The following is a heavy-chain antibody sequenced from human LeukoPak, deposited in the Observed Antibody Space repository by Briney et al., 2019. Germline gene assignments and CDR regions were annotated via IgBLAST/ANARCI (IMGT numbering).Heavy chain of an antibody. Sequence: GGSLRLSCAASGFTFSNYWMSWVRQAPGKGLEWVANIKQDGSEKYYVDSVKGRFTISRDNAKNSLYLQMNSLRAEDTAVYYCARATDNYYYYYMDVWGKGTTVTVSS. J-gene: IGHJ6*03. CDR2: IKQDGSEK. CDR3: ARATDNYYYYYMDV. V-gene: IGHV3-7*01. D-gene: IGHD4-17*01. CDR1: GFTFSNYW.